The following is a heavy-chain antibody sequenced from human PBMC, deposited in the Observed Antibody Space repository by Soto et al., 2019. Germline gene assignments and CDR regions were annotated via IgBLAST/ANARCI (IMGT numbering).Heavy chain of an antibody. J-gene: IGHJ3*02. CDR2: IYYSGST. CDR3: AREGIAAAHDAFDI. Sequence: SETLSLTCTVSGGSISSGGHYWSWIRQHPGKGLEWIGYIYYSGSTYYNPSLKSRVTISVDTSKNQFSLKLSSVTAADTAVYYCAREGIAAAHDAFDIWGQGTMVTVSS. V-gene: IGHV4-31*03. CDR1: GGSISSGGHY. D-gene: IGHD6-13*01.